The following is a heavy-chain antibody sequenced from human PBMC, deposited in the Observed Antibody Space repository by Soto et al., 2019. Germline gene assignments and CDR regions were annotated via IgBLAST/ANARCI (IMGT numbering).Heavy chain of an antibody. V-gene: IGHV3-15*07. CDR1: GFTFSNAW. CDR3: NYEILTYDSYYGMDV. Sequence: GGSLRLSCAASGFTFSNAWMNWVRQAPGKGLEWVGRIKSRTDGGTTDYAAPVKGRFTISRDDSKNTLYLQMNSLKTEDTAVYFCNYEILTYDSYYGMDVWGKGTTVTVSS. D-gene: IGHD3-22*01. CDR2: IKSRTDGGTT. J-gene: IGHJ6*04.